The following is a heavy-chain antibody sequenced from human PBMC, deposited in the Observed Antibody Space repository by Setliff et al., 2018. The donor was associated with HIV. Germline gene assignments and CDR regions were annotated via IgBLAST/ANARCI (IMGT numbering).Heavy chain of an antibody. CDR3: STDHDYGEHAFDI. Sequence: GGSLRLSCAASGFTFSDVWVNWVRQAPGRGLEWVGRIKNRPAGGTTEYAAPVKGRFTISRDDSKNMAYLQMNSLKIEDTALYFCSTDHDYGEHAFDIWGQGAMVTVSS. V-gene: IGHV3-15*01. CDR1: GFTFSDVW. CDR2: IKNRPAGGTT. D-gene: IGHD4-17*01. J-gene: IGHJ3*02.